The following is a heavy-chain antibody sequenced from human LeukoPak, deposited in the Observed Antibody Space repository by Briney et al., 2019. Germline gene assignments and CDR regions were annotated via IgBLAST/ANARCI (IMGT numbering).Heavy chain of an antibody. D-gene: IGHD3-22*01. V-gene: IGHV4-61*02. J-gene: IGHJ3*02. CDR1: GGSISSGSYY. CDR3: ARDQTYYYDNEDAFDI. Sequence: PSETLSLTCTVSGGSISSGSYYWSWIRQPAGKGLEWIGRIYTSGSTNYNPSLKSRVTISVDTSKNQFSLKLSSVTAADTAVYYCARDQTYYYDNEDAFDIWGQGTMVTVSS. CDR2: IYTSGST.